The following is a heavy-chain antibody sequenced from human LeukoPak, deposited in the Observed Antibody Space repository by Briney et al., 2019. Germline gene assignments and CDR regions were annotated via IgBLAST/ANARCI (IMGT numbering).Heavy chain of an antibody. V-gene: IGHV4-34*01. CDR2: IYHSGST. CDR1: GGSFSGYY. CDR3: ARGVAYYYGSGSFSPMDV. Sequence: SETLSLTCAVYGGSFSGYYWSWIRQPPGKGLEWIGSIYHSGSTYYNPSLKSRVTISVDTSKNQFSLKLSSVTAADTAVYYCARGVAYYYGSGSFSPMDVWGKGTTVTVSS. J-gene: IGHJ6*03. D-gene: IGHD3-10*01.